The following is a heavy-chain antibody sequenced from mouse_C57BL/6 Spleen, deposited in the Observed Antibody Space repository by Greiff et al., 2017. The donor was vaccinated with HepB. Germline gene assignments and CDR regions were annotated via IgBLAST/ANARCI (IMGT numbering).Heavy chain of an antibody. CDR2: IDPSDSET. D-gene: IGHD1-1*01. Sequence: VQLQQPGAELVRPGSSVKLSCKASGYTFTSYWMHWVKQRPIQGLEWIGNIDPSDSETHYNQKFKDKATLTVDKSSSTAYMQLSSLTSEDSAVYYCARWGGSSLFAYWGQGTLVTVSA. CDR1: GYTFTSYW. J-gene: IGHJ3*01. CDR3: ARWGGSSLFAY. V-gene: IGHV1-52*01.